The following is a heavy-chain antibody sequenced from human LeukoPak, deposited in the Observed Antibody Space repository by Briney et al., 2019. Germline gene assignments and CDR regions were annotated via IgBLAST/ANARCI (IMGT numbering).Heavy chain of an antibody. CDR2: ITPNADRT. J-gene: IGHJ1*01. CDR1: GFTFGSYG. CDR3: AIMHGYYDGSGYWVQ. V-gene: IGHV3-23*01. D-gene: IGHD3-22*01. Sequence: GGSLRLSCAASGFTFGSYGMSWVRQAPGKGLEWVSFITPNADRTSYANSVEGRFTISRDNPRNTLYMQMNSLRDEDTAIYYCAIMHGYYDGSGYWVQWGQGTLVTVSS.